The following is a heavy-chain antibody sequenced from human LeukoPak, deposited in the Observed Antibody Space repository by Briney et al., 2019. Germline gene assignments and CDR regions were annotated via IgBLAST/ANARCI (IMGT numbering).Heavy chain of an antibody. D-gene: IGHD5-18*01. J-gene: IGHJ4*02. V-gene: IGHV3-21*01. Sequence: GGSLRLSCAASGFTFSSYSMNWVRQAPGKGLEWVSSISSSSSYIYYADSVKGRFTISRDNAKNSLYLQMNSLRAEDTAVYYCASSRTEYSSGPNHDYWGQGTLVTVSS. CDR2: ISSSSSYI. CDR3: ASSRTEYSSGPNHDY. CDR1: GFTFSSYS.